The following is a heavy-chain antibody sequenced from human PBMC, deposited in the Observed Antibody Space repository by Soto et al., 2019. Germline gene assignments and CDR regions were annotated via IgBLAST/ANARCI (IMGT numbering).Heavy chain of an antibody. V-gene: IGHV4-34*01. Sequence: PSETLSLTCAVYGGSLSGYYWSWIRQPPGKGLEWIGEINHSGSTNYNPSLKTRVTMSVDKSKNQFSLKLNSVTAADTAVYYCAREVIGAPGSFEANWFDPWGQGTPVTVSS. D-gene: IGHD6-13*01. CDR2: INHSGST. J-gene: IGHJ5*02. CDR3: AREVIGAPGSFEANWFDP. CDR1: GGSLSGYY.